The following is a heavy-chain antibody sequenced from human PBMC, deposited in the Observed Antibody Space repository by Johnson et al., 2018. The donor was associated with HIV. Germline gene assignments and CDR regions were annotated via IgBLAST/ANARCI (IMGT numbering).Heavy chain of an antibody. CDR2: IRYDGSTK. CDR3: AKDEAQTLASAGRDAFDF. V-gene: IGHV3-30*02. J-gene: IGHJ3*01. Sequence: VQLVESGGGVVQPGGSLRLSCAASGFTFSSYGMHWVRQAPGKGLEWVAFIRYDGSTKYYADSVKGRFPISRDNSKDTLYLQMNGLRPEDTAVYYCAKDEAQTLASAGRDAFDFWGQGTAVTV. CDR1: GFTFSSYG. D-gene: IGHD6-13*01.